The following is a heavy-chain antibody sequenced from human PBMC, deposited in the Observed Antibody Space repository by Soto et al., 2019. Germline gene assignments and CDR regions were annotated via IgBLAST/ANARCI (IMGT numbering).Heavy chain of an antibody. D-gene: IGHD2-15*01. CDR1: GDTFTSYY. J-gene: IGHJ4*02. CDR3: ASEMPTHRGYSGGSPFYY. CDR2: INPSGGST. V-gene: IGHV1-46*01. Sequence: ASVKVSCKASGDTFTSYYMHWVRQAPGQGLEWMGIINPSGGSTSYAQKFQGRVTMTRDTSTSTVYMELSSLRSEDTAVYYCASEMPTHRGYSGGSPFYYWGQGTLVTVSS.